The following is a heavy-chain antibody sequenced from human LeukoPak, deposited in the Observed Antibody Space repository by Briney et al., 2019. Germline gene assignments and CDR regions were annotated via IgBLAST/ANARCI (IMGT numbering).Heavy chain of an antibody. CDR3: TCLYPTRAPDDWSDRWDTNWFDP. CDR2: ISYDRSKT. J-gene: IGHJ5*02. Sequence: MRLSCEGSGFLFGSYAMHWVRQAPGKGLEWVAIISYDRSKTDYVDSVKGRFIVSRDNSKNTVYLEMKSLTGGDTAVYFCTCLYPTRAPDDWSDRWDTNWFDPWGQGTQVIVSS. CDR1: GFLFGSYA. D-gene: IGHD3-9*01. V-gene: IGHV3-30-3*01.